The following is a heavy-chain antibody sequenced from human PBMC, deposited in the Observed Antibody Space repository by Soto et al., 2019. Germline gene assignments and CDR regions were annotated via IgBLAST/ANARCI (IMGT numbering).Heavy chain of an antibody. V-gene: IGHV1-8*01. CDR3: ARVTAGSSDFDY. Sequence: QVQLVQSGAEVKEPGASVRVSCKASGYSFTKFDINWVRQAPGQGLEWMGWLNPKSGNTGYAQNLQGRVTMTRDTSISTAYMELRSLRSEDTALYYCARVTAGSSDFDYWCQGTLVTVSS. CDR2: LNPKSGNT. J-gene: IGHJ4*02. D-gene: IGHD6-6*01. CDR1: GYSFTKFD.